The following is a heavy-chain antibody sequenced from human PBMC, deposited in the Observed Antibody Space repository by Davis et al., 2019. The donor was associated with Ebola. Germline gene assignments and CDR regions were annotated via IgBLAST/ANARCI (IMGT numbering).Heavy chain of an antibody. V-gene: IGHV3-74*01. D-gene: IGHD4-17*01. Sequence: LSLTCAASGFTFSNYWMHWVRQAPGKGLVWVSRINRDESGTTYADSVKGRFTISRDNSKNTLYLQMNSLRAEDTAVYYCAKGGDYKHYFDYWGQGTLVTVSS. J-gene: IGHJ4*02. CDR1: GFTFSNYW. CDR2: INRDESGT. CDR3: AKGGDYKHYFDY.